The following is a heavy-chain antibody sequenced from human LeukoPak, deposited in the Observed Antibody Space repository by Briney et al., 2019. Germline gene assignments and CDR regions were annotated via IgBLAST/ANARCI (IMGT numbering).Heavy chain of an antibody. J-gene: IGHJ4*02. V-gene: IGHV3-23*01. CDR1: GFTFSSYA. CDR2: VSGSDGRT. D-gene: IGHD2-21*02. Sequence: GGSLRLSCAASGFTFSSYAMNWVHQAPGKGLEWVSVVSGSDGRTYYADSVKGRFTISRDNFRNTLFLQMNSLRAEDTAVYYCARGPHCGGDCYYFDYWGQGTLVTVSS. CDR3: ARGPHCGGDCYYFDY.